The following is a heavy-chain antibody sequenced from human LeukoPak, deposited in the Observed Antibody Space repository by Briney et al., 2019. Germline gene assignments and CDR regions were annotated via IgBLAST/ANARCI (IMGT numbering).Heavy chain of an antibody. V-gene: IGHV5-51*01. CDR3: ARGRESQSMGRYYYYYMDV. CDR2: IYPGDSDT. CDR1: GYKLTNNW. J-gene: IGHJ6*03. D-gene: IGHD5-24*01. Sequence: GESLKISCKISGYKLTNNWIGWVRQMPGKGLEWMGIIYPGDSDTRYSPSFQGQVTISADKSISTAYLQWSSLKASDTAMYYCARGRESQSMGRYYYYYMDVWGKGTTVTVSS.